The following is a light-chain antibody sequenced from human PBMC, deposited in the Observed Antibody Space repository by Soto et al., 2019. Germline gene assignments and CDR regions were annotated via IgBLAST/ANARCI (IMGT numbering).Light chain of an antibody. V-gene: IGKV1-5*01. CDR2: DSS. J-gene: IGKJ2*01. Sequence: DIQMTQSPSTLSASVGDRVTISCRASQPISNWLAWYQQKPGKAPKLLIYDSSSLETVVPPRFSGTGSGTQYTLTISSLQPDDSATYYCQQYNSDPYTFGQGTRLQIK. CDR1: QPISNW. CDR3: QQYNSDPYT.